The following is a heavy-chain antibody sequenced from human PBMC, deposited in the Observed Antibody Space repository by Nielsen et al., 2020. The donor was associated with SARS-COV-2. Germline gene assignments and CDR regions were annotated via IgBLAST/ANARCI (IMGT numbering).Heavy chain of an antibody. CDR2: ISTNTGNP. CDR1: GYTFTSYG. CDR3: ARERTTNYFDY. V-gene: IGHV7-4-1*02. Sequence: ASVKVSCKASGYTFTSYGISWVRQAPGQGLEWMGWISTNTGNPTYAQGFTGRFVFSLDTSVSTAYLQISSLKAEDTAVYYCARERTTNYFDYWGQGTLVTVSS. J-gene: IGHJ4*02. D-gene: IGHD4-17*01.